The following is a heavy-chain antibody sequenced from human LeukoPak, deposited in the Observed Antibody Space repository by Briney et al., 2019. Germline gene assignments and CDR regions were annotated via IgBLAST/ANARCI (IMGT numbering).Heavy chain of an antibody. D-gene: IGHD3-16*01. CDR1: GFTFSSYS. Sequence: GGSLRLSCAASGFTFSSYSMNWVRQAPGKGLEWVSSISGSSSYIYYADSVKGRFTISRDNAKKSLYLQMNSLRAEDTAVYYCARVRWGGLYYFDYWGQGTLVTVSS. J-gene: IGHJ4*02. CDR3: ARVRWGGLYYFDY. V-gene: IGHV3-21*01. CDR2: ISGSSSYI.